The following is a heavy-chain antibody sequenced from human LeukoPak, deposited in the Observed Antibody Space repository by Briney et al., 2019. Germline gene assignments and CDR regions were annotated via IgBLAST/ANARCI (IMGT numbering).Heavy chain of an antibody. D-gene: IGHD3-22*01. CDR1: GYTFTGYY. CDR2: INPDSGGT. J-gene: IGHJ4*02. Sequence: GASVKVSCKASGYTFTGYYMHWVRQAPGQGLKWMGWINPDSGGTNYAQKFQGRVTMTRDTSISTAYMELSSLRSDDTAVYYCAREYYDSSGYLDYWGQGTLVTVSS. V-gene: IGHV1-2*02. CDR3: AREYYDSSGYLDY.